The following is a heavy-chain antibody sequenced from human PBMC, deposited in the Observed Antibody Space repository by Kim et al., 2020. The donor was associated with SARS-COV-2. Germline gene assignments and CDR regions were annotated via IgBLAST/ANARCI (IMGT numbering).Heavy chain of an antibody. CDR3: ARGGRCSSTSCSLGAYYYYVMDV. J-gene: IGHJ6*02. D-gene: IGHD2-2*01. CDR1: GGSISSYY. CDR2: IYTSGST. Sequence: SETLSLTCTVSGGSISSYYWSWIRQPAGKGLEWIGRIYTSGSTNYNPSLKSRVTMSVDTSKNQFSLKLSSVTAADTAVYYCARGGRCSSTSCSLGAYYYYVMDVWGQGTTVTVSS. V-gene: IGHV4-4*07.